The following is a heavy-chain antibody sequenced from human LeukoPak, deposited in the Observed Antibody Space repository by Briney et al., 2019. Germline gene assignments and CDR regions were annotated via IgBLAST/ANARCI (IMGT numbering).Heavy chain of an antibody. D-gene: IGHD3-10*01. CDR2: ILPIFGSS. J-gene: IGHJ4*02. V-gene: IGHV1-69*13. Sequence: ASVKVSCKASGGTFSSSAISWVRQAPGQGLEWLGGILPIFGSSNYAQNFQGRVTITADESTSTAYMELSSLRSEDTAVYYCARDGVLWFGELSYFDYWGQGTLVTVSS. CDR1: GGTFSSSA. CDR3: ARDGVLWFGELSYFDY.